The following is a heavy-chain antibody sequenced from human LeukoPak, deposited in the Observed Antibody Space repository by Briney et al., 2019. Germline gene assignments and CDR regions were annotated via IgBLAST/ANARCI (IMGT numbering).Heavy chain of an antibody. V-gene: IGHV3-30*04. CDR3: ARDSYYYGSGSYLVSDY. CDR2: ISYDGSNK. J-gene: IGHJ4*02. D-gene: IGHD3-10*01. Sequence: GRSLRPSCAASGFTFSSYAMHWVRQAPGKGLEWVAVISYDGSNKYYADSVKGRFTISRDNSKNTLYLQMNSLRAEDTAVYYCARDSYYYGSGSYLVSDYWGQGTLVTVSS. CDR1: GFTFSSYA.